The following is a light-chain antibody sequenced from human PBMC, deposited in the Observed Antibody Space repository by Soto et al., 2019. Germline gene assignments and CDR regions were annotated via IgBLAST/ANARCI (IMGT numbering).Light chain of an antibody. J-gene: IGKJ5*01. CDR1: HNINSNY. CDR3: QQYGSSPFIT. Sequence: DIVLTQSPGTLSLSPGDRATLSCRASHNINSNYLAWYQQKPGQAPRLLIYGASTRATGIPARFSGSGSGTDFTLTISRLEPEDFAVYYCQQYGSSPFITFGQGTRLEIK. V-gene: IGKV3-20*01. CDR2: GAS.